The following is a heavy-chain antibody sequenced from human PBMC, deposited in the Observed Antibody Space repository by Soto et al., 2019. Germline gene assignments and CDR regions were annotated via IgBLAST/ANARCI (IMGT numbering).Heavy chain of an antibody. CDR2: LHSGGDT. J-gene: IGHJ6*02. CDR3: GSDRPYDYAYRMDV. Sequence: EVQMVESGGGLVQPGGSLRLSCVASGIPVSSNYMTWVRQAPGKGLAWVSVLHSGGDTYYANSVKGRSTIANHDSTTALLHQRSGLTDEYTAVYYGGSDRPYDYAYRMDVWGQGTTVTVSS. CDR1: GIPVSSNY. V-gene: IGHV3-53*04. D-gene: IGHD3-10*01.